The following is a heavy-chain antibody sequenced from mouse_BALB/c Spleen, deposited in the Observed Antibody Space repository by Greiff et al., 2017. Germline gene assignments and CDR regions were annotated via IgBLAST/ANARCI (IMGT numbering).Heavy chain of an antibody. V-gene: IGHV5-6*01. CDR2: ISSGGSYT. J-gene: IGHJ4*01. CDR3: ARHEDYDGYYYAMDY. CDR1: GFTFSSYG. Sequence: EVMLVESGGDLVKPGGSLKLSCAASGFTFSSYGMSWVRQTPDKRLEWVATISSGGSYTYYPDSVKGRFTISRDNAKNTLYLQMSSLKSEDTAMYYCARHEDYDGYYYAMDYWGQGTSVTVSS. D-gene: IGHD2-3*01.